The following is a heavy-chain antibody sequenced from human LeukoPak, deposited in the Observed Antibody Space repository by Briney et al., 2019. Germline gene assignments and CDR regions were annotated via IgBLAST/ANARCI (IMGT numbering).Heavy chain of an antibody. V-gene: IGHV4-39*01. CDR1: GGSISSSSYY. J-gene: IGHJ1*01. CDR2: IYYSGST. Sequence: PSETLSLTCTVSGGSISSSSYYWGWIRQPPGKGLEWIGSIYYSGSTYYNPSLKSRVTISVDTSKNQFSLKLSSVTAADTAVYYCASIIVGVTPQHWGQGTLFTVSS. CDR3: ASIIVGVTPQH. D-gene: IGHD1-26*01.